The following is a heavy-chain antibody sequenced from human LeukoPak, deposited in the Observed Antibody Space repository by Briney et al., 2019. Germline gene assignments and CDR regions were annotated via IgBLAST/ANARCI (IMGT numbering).Heavy chain of an antibody. CDR1: GGSISSYY. D-gene: IGHD3-22*01. CDR3: ARFGGTYYYDSSGYSYNWFDP. V-gene: IGHV4-59*01. Sequence: PSETLSLTCTVSGGSISSYYWSWIRQPPGKGLEWIGYIYYSGSTNHNPSLKSRVTISVDTSKNQFSLKLSSVTAADTAVYYCARFGGTYYYDSSGYSYNWFDPWGQGTLVTVSS. CDR2: IYYSGST. J-gene: IGHJ5*02.